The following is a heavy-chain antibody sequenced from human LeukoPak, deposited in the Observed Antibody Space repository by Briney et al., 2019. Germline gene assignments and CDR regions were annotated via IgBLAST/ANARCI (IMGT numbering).Heavy chain of an antibody. J-gene: IGHJ6*02. D-gene: IGHD6-13*01. CDR3: AREVFGPAAGTEYYYYYGMDV. Sequence: ASVKVSCKASGGTFSSYAISWVRQAPGQGLEWMGGIIPIFGTANYAQKFQGRVTITADESTSTAYMELSSLRSEDTAVYYCAREVFGPAAGTEYYYYYGMDVWGQGTTVTVSS. V-gene: IGHV1-69*13. CDR2: IIPIFGTA. CDR1: GGTFSSYA.